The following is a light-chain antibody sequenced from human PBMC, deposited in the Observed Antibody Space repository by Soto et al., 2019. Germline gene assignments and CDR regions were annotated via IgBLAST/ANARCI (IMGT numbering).Light chain of an antibody. CDR2: EAS. J-gene: IGKJ4*01. V-gene: IGKV1-5*03. CDR3: QQYNSFLT. CDR1: HSLIDW. Sequence: DIQMTPSSTTLSAFVGDRVTVTSRDSHSLIDWLAWHQQKPEKAPKLLIYEASTLHSGVPSRFIGIGFGTEFTLTISSLQPDDLGTYYCQQYNSFLTGGGGTKVDIK.